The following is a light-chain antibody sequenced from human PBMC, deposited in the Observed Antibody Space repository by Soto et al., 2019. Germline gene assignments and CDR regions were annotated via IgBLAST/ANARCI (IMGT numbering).Light chain of an antibody. CDR3: KHYISWAAIA. Sequence: EIVMTQSPATLSVSPGERATLSCRASQSVGANLAWYQQRPGQAPRLLIFGASTRATGIPARFSGSGSGTEFTLSISSLQSEDCAIYYCKHYISWAAIAFGQGT. V-gene: IGKV3-15*01. J-gene: IGKJ5*01. CDR2: GAS. CDR1: QSVGAN.